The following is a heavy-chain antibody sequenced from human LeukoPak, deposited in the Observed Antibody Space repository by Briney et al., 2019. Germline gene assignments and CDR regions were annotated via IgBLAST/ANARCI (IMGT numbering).Heavy chain of an antibody. CDR1: GGSFSSYG. D-gene: IGHD5-18*01. CDR3: AREDHTANNWFDP. CDR2: IIPMLGRS. V-gene: IGHV1-69*05. J-gene: IGHJ5*02. Sequence: ASVKVSCKASGGSFSSYGISWVRQAPGQGLEWMGGIIPMLGRSNYAQKFQGRVTISTDESTSTAYMEMSSLRSEDTAVYYCAREDHTANNWFDPWGQGTLVTVSS.